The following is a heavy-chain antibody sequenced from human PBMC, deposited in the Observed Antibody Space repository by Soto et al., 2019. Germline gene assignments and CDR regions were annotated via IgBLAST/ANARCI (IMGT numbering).Heavy chain of an antibody. CDR2: IYYSGST. D-gene: IGHD2-2*03. J-gene: IGHJ5*02. V-gene: IGHV4-39*01. Sequence: ESLSITFAVSVCSVRSSSDYWGWIRQPPGKGLEWIGSIYYSGSTYYNPSLKSRVTISVDTSKNQFSLKLSSVTAADTAVYYCARLDPSPRRRPFDPWGQGTLVTVS. CDR3: ARLDPSPRRRPFDP. CDR1: VCSVRSSSDY.